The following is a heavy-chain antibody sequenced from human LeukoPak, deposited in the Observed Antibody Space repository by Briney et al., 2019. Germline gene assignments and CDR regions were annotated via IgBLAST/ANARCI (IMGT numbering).Heavy chain of an antibody. CDR2: VSGSGGST. D-gene: IGHD5-12*01. J-gene: IGHJ6*02. CDR1: GFTVSGNY. Sequence: PGGSLRLSCAASGFTVSGNYMSWVRQAPGKGLEWVSAVSGSGGSTYYADSVKGRFTISRDNSKNTLYLQMNSLRAEDTAVYYCAKRLVATIHGYYYYGMDVWGQGTTVTVSS. V-gene: IGHV3-23*01. CDR3: AKRLVATIHGYYYYGMDV.